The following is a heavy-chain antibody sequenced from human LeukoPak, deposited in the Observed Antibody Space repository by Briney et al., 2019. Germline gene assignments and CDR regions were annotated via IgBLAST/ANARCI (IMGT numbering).Heavy chain of an antibody. CDR3: AKDTYSGYSFDY. J-gene: IGHJ4*02. D-gene: IGHD5-18*01. Sequence: PGRSLRLSCAASGFTSSSYGMHWVRQAPGKGLEWVAVISYDGSNKYYADSVKGRFTISRDNSKSTLYLQMNSLRAEDTAVYYCAKDTYSGYSFDYWGQGTLVTVSS. V-gene: IGHV3-30*18. CDR2: ISYDGSNK. CDR1: GFTSSSYG.